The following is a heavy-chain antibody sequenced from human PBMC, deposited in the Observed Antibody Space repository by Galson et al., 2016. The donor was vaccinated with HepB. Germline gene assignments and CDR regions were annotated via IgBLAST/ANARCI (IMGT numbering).Heavy chain of an antibody. D-gene: IGHD2-8*01. Sequence: SVKVSCKASGYTFINYYIHWVRQAPGQGLEWVGIINPLSGGTDYAQRFQGRVTMTRDTSTSTVSMELSSLRSEDTAVYYCARAIMTPSDNWFDPWGQGSLVTVSS. CDR2: INPLSGGT. CDR1: GYTFINYY. V-gene: IGHV1-46*01. CDR3: ARAIMTPSDNWFDP. J-gene: IGHJ5*02.